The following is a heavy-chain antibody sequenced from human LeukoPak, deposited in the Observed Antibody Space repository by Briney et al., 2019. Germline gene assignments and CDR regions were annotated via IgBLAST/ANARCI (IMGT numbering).Heavy chain of an antibody. Sequence: SETLSLTCAVYGGSFSGYYWSRIRQPPGKGLEWIGYIYYSGSTNYNPSLKSRVTISVDTSKNQFSLKLSSVTAADTAVYYCARAMTYDAFDIWGQGTMVTVSS. CDR2: IYYSGST. CDR1: GGSFSGYY. CDR3: ARAMTYDAFDI. D-gene: IGHD3-22*01. J-gene: IGHJ3*02. V-gene: IGHV4-59*01.